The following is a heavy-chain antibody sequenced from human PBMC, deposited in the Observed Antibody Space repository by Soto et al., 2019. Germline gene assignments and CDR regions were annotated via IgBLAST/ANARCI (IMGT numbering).Heavy chain of an antibody. CDR2: ISSSSSTI. CDR3: HMTRRAYGDYLFDY. J-gene: IGHJ4*02. CDR1: GFTFSSYS. V-gene: IGHV3-48*01. Sequence: GGSLRLSCAASGFTFSSYSMNWVRQAPGKGLEWVSYISSSSSTIYYADSVKGRFTISRDNAKNSLYLQMNSLRAEDTAVYYCHMTRRAYGDYLFDYWGQGTLVTVSS. D-gene: IGHD4-17*01.